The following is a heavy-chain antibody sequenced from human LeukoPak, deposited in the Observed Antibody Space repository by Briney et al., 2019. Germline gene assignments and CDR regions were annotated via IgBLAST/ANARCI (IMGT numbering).Heavy chain of an antibody. V-gene: IGHV1-2*02. CDR1: GYTFTGYY. D-gene: IGHD6-6*01. CDR3: ARAALSREAARQGWFDP. Sequence: GASVKVSCKASGYTFTGYYMHWVRQAPGQGLEWMGWINPNSGGTNYAQKFQGRVTMTRDTSISTVYMELSRLRSDDTAVYYCARAALSREAARQGWFDPWGQGTLVTVSS. CDR2: INPNSGGT. J-gene: IGHJ5*02.